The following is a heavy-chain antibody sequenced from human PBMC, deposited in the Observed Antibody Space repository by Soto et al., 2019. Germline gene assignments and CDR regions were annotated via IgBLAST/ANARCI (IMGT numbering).Heavy chain of an antibody. V-gene: IGHV3-66*01. J-gene: IGHJ2*01. CDR3: ARDYYGGNARYFDL. Sequence: EVQLVESGGGLVEPGGSLRLSCAASGFTVSSHYMSWVRQAPGKGLEWVSVIYSGGSTYYTDSVKGRFTISRDNSKNTLFLQMNSVRSEDAAVYYCARDYYGGNARYFDLWGSGTLVTVSS. D-gene: IGHD2-15*01. CDR1: GFTVSSHY. CDR2: IYSGGST.